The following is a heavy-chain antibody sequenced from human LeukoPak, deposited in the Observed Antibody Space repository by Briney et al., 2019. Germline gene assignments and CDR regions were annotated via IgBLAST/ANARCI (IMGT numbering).Heavy chain of an antibody. CDR1: GFTFSSYS. V-gene: IGHV3-48*01. D-gene: IGHD1-26*01. J-gene: IGHJ3*01. Sequence: PGGSLRLSCAASGFTFSSYSMNWVRQAPGKGLEWVSHISSGGGTIYYADSVKGRFTISRDNAKNSLFLQMNSLRAEDTAVYYCARSGGSYNAFDLWGQGTIVTVSS. CDR3: ARSGGSYNAFDL. CDR2: ISSGGGTI.